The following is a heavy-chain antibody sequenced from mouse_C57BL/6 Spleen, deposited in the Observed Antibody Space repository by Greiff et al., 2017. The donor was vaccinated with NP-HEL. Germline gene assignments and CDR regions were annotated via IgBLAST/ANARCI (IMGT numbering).Heavy chain of an antibody. CDR1: GFTFSDYG. CDR2: ISSGSSTI. V-gene: IGHV5-17*01. D-gene: IGHD1-1*01. J-gene: IGHJ4*01. Sequence: VQLQQSGGGLVKPGGSLKLSCAASGFTFSDYGMHWVRQAPEKGLEWVAYISSGSSTIYYADIVKGRFTISRDNAKNTLFLQMTSLRSEDTAMYYCANFLYYYGSSGMDYWGQGTSVTVSS. CDR3: ANFLYYYGSSGMDY.